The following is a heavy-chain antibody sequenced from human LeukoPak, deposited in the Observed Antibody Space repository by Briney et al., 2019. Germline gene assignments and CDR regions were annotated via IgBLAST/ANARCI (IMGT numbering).Heavy chain of an antibody. D-gene: IGHD4/OR15-4a*01. CDR3: ARDQDYRAFDI. V-gene: IGHV1-46*01. CDR1: GYTFTGYY. J-gene: IGHJ3*02. CDR2: INPSGGST. Sequence: ASVKVSCKASGYTFTGYYMHWVRQAPGQGLEWMGIINPSGGSTSYAQKFQGRVTMTRDTSISTAYMELSRLRSDDTAVYYCARDQDYRAFDIWGQGTMVTVSS.